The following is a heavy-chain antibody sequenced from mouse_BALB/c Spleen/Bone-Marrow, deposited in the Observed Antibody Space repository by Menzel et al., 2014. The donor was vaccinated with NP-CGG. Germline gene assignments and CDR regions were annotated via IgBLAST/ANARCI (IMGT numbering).Heavy chain of an antibody. CDR3: ASATTATYYAIDY. Sequence: AQLQQPGAELVKPGASVKLSCTASGFNIKDTYMHWVKQRPEQGLEWIGRIDPANGNTKYDPKFQGKATITTDTSSNTACLQVSSLTSEDTAVYYCASATTATYYAIDYWGQGTSVSISS. J-gene: IGHJ4*01. CDR1: GFNIKDTY. CDR2: IDPANGNT. D-gene: IGHD1-2*01. V-gene: IGHV14-3*02.